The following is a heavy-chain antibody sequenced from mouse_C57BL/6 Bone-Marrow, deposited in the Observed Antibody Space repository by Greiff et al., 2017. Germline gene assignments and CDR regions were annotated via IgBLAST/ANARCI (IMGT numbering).Heavy chain of an antibody. D-gene: IGHD2-1*01. Sequence: QVQLQQSGAELAKPGASVKLSCKASGYTFTSYWLHWVKQRPGQGLEWIGYINPSSGYTKYNQKFKDKATSTADKSSSTAYMQLSSLTYEDSAVYYCARRLYYGYYYAMDYWGQGTSVTVSS. V-gene: IGHV1-7*01. CDR1: GYTFTSYW. CDR3: ARRLYYGYYYAMDY. J-gene: IGHJ4*01. CDR2: INPSSGYT.